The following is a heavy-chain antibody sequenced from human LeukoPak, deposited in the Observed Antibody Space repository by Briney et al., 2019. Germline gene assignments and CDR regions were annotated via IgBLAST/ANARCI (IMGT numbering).Heavy chain of an antibody. CDR2: INPNSGGT. J-gene: IGHJ4*02. CDR1: GYTFTGYY. Sequence: GASVKVSCKASGYTFTGYYMHWVRQAPGQGLEWMGWINPNSGGTNCAQKFQGRVTMTRDTSISTAYMELSRLRSDDTAVYYCARSGGYSYGYPFDYWGQGTLVTVSS. D-gene: IGHD5-18*01. CDR3: ARSGGYSYGYPFDY. V-gene: IGHV1-2*02.